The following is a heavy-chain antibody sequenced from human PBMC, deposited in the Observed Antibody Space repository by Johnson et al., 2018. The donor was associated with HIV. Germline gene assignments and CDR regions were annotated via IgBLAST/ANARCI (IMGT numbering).Heavy chain of an antibody. CDR3: ARELEFGDLRKNDAFDI. J-gene: IGHJ3*02. Sequence: TFSNYAMHWVRQAPGKGLEWVAVISYDGSNKYYADSVKGRFTISRDNSKNTLYLQMNSLRAEDTAVYYCARELEFGDLRKNDAFDIWGQGTMVTVSS. CDR1: TFSNYA. D-gene: IGHD4-17*01. V-gene: IGHV3-30*04. CDR2: ISYDGSNK.